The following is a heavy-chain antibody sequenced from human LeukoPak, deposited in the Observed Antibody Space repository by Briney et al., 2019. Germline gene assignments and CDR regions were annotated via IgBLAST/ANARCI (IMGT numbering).Heavy chain of an antibody. J-gene: IGHJ3*02. Sequence: GASVKASCKASGGTFSSYDINWVRQATGQGLEWMGWMNPNSGNTGYAQKFQGRVTMTRNTSISTAYMELSSLRSEDTAVYYCTRKNADAFDIWGQGTMVTVSS. CDR3: TRKNADAFDI. CDR2: MNPNSGNT. CDR1: GGTFSSYD. V-gene: IGHV1-8*02. D-gene: IGHD1-1*01.